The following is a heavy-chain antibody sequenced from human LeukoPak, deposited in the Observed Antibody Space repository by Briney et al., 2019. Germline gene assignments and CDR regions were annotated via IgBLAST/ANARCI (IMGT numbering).Heavy chain of an antibody. Sequence: EGSLRLSCVASGSSFSSYWMARVRQAPGKGLEWVANIKYDGSHKYYVDSVKGRFTISRDNAKNSVYLQMNSLRVDDTAVYFCASSHDSSGNDWGQGTMVTVSS. V-gene: IGHV3-7*01. D-gene: IGHD3-22*01. CDR2: IKYDGSHK. J-gene: IGHJ4*02. CDR1: GSSFSSYW. CDR3: ASSHDSSGND.